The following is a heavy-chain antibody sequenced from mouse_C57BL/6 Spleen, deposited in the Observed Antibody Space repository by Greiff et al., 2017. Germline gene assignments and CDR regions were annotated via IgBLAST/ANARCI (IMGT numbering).Heavy chain of an antibody. Sequence: EVHLVESGGGLVQPKGSLKLSCAASGFSFNTYAMNWVRQAPGKGLEWVARIRSKSNNYATYYADSVKDRFTISRDDSESMLYLQMNNLKTEDTAMYYCVRHWLLHGVYAMDYWGQGTSVTVSS. CDR3: VRHWLLHGVYAMDY. D-gene: IGHD2-3*01. CDR2: IRSKSNNYAT. V-gene: IGHV10-1*01. CDR1: GFSFNTYA. J-gene: IGHJ4*01.